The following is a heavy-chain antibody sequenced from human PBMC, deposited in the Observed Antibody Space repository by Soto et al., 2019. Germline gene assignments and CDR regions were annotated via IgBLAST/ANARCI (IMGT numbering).Heavy chain of an antibody. D-gene: IGHD3-10*01. J-gene: IGHJ6*03. CDR1: GFTFSDHY. CDR2: ARNKANSYTT. V-gene: IGHV3-72*01. Sequence: EVQLVESGGGLVQPGGSLRLSCAASGFTFSDHYMDWVRQAPGKGLEWVGRARNKANSYTTEYAASVKGRFTISRDDSKNSLYLQMNSLKTEDKAVYYCARAGKGYYYYYMDVWGKGTTVTVSS. CDR3: ARAGKGYYYYYMDV.